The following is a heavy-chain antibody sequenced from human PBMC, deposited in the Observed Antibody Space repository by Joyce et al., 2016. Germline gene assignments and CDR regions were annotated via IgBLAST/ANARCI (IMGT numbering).Heavy chain of an antibody. J-gene: IGHJ4*02. CDR3: ARDWGNSYYPAYDY. CDR2: IGTVGDT. CDR1: GFTLSNYD. Sequence: VQLVESGGGLVEPGGSLRLSCAASGFTLSNYDRNWVRQVKGKGLEWGSTIGTVGDTYYPDSVKGRFTISRENAKNSLFLQMNSLRAEDTALYFCARDWGNSYYPAYDYWGQGTLVTVSS. V-gene: IGHV3-13*01. D-gene: IGHD1-26*01.